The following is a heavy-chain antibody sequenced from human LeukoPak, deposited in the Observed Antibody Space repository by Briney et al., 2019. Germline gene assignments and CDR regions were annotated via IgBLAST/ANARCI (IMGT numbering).Heavy chain of an antibody. D-gene: IGHD3-10*01. CDR2: IKSKTDGGTT. V-gene: IGHV3-15*01. CDR3: TTGPYDYGSGTYYH. CDR1: GFTFSNVW. Sequence: GGSLRLSCAASGFTFSNVWMSWVRQAPGKGLEWVGRIKSKTDGGTTDYAAPVKDRFTISRDDSKNTLYVQMNSLKTEDTAVYYCTTGPYDYGSGTYYHWGQGTLVTVSS. J-gene: IGHJ4*02.